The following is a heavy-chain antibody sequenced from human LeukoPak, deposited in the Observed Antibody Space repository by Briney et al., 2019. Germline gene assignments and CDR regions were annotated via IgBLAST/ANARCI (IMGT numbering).Heavy chain of an antibody. D-gene: IGHD3-16*01. CDR2: IIPILGIA. CDR1: GGTFSSYA. V-gene: IGHV1-69*04. CDR3: ARRGEFDAFDI. J-gene: IGHJ3*02. Sequence: SVKVSCKASGGTFSSYAISWVRQAPGQGLEWMGRIIPILGIANYAQKFQGRVTITADKSTSTAYMELSSLRSEDTAVYYCARRGEFDAFDIWGQGTMVTVSS.